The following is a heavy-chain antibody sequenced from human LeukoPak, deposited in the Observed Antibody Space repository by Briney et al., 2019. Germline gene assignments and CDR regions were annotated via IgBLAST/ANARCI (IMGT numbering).Heavy chain of an antibody. D-gene: IGHD6-13*01. CDR1: GYTFTDYY. V-gene: IGHV1-2*02. J-gene: IGHJ4*02. CDR3: ARATQRGIAAAALGY. Sequence: GASVKVSCKASGYTFTDYYIYWVRQAPGQGLEWMGWINPDSGDTNYAQGFQGRVTMTRDTSISTAYMELSRLRSDDTAVYYCARATQRGIAAAALGYWGQGTLVTVSS. CDR2: INPDSGDT.